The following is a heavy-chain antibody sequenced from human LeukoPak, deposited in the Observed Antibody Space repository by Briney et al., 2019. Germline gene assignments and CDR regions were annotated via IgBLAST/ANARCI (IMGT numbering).Heavy chain of an antibody. CDR3: ARTNESLDY. Sequence: SETLSLTCTVSGGSISSYYWSRIRQPAGTALEWIGRIYTSGTITYNPSLKSRVTMSVDTSKNQFSLKLSSVTAADTAVYYCARTNESLDYWGQGTLVTVSS. CDR2: IYTSGTI. CDR1: GGSISSYY. V-gene: IGHV4-4*07. J-gene: IGHJ4*02. D-gene: IGHD1-1*01.